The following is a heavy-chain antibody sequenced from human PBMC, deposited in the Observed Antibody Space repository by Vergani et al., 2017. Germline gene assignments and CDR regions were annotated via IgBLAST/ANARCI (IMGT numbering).Heavy chain of an antibody. CDR3: ARDTRGPEGADY. CDR2: ISTSSSYI. CDR1: GFTFSTYA. V-gene: IGHV3-21*02. J-gene: IGHJ4*02. D-gene: IGHD1-14*01. Sequence: EVQLVESGGGLVKPGGSLRLSCAASGFTFSTYAMNWVRQAPGKGLEWVSSISTSSSYIYYADSVKGRFTISRDNAKNSLYLQMNNLRAADTAVYYCARDTRGPEGADYWGQGTLVTVSS.